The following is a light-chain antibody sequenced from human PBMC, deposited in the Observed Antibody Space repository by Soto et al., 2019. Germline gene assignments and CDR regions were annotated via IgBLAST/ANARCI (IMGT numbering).Light chain of an antibody. CDR3: QQYDNWTWT. Sequence: EIVMTQSPGTLSVSPGERATLSCRASQSVSSNLAWYQQKPGQAPRLLIYGASTRATGIPARFSGSGSGTEFTLTINSLQSEDFAVYYCQQYDNWTWTFGQGTNVDTK. J-gene: IGKJ1*01. CDR1: QSVSSN. V-gene: IGKV3-15*01. CDR2: GAS.